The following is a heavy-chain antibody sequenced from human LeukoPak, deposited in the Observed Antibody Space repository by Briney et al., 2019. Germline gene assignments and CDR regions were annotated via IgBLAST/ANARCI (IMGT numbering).Heavy chain of an antibody. Sequence: PGGSLRLSCAASGFTFNNYWMAWVRQAPGKGLEWVANMKEDGGEINYVDSVEGRFTISRDNARNLLYPQMNSLTVDDTAMYFCARDRGYSTFDYWGQGTLVNVSS. J-gene: IGHJ4*02. CDR3: ARDRGYSTFDY. V-gene: IGHV3-7*01. D-gene: IGHD3-10*01. CDR2: MKEDGGEI. CDR1: GFTFNNYW.